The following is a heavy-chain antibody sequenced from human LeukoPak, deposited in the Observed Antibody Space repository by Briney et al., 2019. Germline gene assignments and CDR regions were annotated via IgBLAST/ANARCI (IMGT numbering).Heavy chain of an antibody. J-gene: IGHJ4*02. Sequence: GGSLRLSCAASGFIFSDYGMHWVRQAPGKGLEWVTFIRYDGSNKYYADSVKGRFTIFRDNFKNILYLQMNSLSSEDTAVYYCAKEGTASKPSDLDYWGQGTLVTVSS. D-gene: IGHD1/OR15-1a*01. V-gene: IGHV3-30*02. CDR3: AKEGTASKPSDLDY. CDR1: GFIFSDYG. CDR2: IRYDGSNK.